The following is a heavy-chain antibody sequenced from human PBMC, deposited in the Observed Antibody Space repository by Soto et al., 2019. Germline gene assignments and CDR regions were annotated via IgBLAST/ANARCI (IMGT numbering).Heavy chain of an antibody. V-gene: IGHV1-69*01. CDR3: ARAVRTGFYGIDV. J-gene: IGHJ6*02. CDR1: GDSFSNYA. CDR2: LIPVFGTS. Sequence: QVQLVQSGAEVKKPGSSVKVSCRASGDSFSNYAVNWLRQAPGRGLEWMGGLIPVFGTSNYAEKFQGRLTITADESTSTAYMELSSLPSEDPAVYYCARAVRTGFYGIDVWGQGTTVSVSS.